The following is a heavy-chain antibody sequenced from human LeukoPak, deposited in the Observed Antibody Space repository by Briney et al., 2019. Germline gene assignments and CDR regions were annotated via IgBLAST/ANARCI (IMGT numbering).Heavy chain of an antibody. D-gene: IGHD2-2*01. CDR1: GFTFGSYA. CDR3: ARGYCSSTSCYLYGMGV. CDR2: INHSGST. J-gene: IGHJ6*02. Sequence: KPGRSLRLSCAASGFTFGSYAMHWVRQPPGKGLEWIGEINHSGSTNYNPSLKSRVTISVDTSKNQFSLKLSSVTAADTAVYYCARGYCSSTSCYLYGMGVWGQGTTVTVSS. V-gene: IGHV4-34*01.